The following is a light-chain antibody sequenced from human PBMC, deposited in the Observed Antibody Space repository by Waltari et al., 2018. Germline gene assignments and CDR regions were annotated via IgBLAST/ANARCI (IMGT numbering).Light chain of an antibody. J-gene: IGLJ1*01. V-gene: IGLV1-47*01. CDR2: KTD. CDR1: SSNLGTKF. CDR3: AAWDDSLSGNV. Sequence: QSVLTQPPSASGTPGQRLIISCSGSSSNLGTKFVYWYHQFPGTAPKVLIEKTDQRSSGVPDRFSGSKSGTSASLAISGLRSEDEADYYCAAWDDSLSGNVFGTGTKVTVL.